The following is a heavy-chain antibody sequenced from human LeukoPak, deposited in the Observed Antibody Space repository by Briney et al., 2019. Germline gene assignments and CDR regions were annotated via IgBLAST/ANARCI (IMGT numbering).Heavy chain of an antibody. D-gene: IGHD6-6*01. Sequence: GGSLRLSCAASGFTFDDYAMHWVRQAPGKGLEQGSGISWNSGSIGYADSVKGRFTISRDNAKNSLYLQMNSLRAEDTALYYCAKANAGIAARHGMDVWGQGTTVTVSS. V-gene: IGHV3-9*01. J-gene: IGHJ6*02. CDR3: AKANAGIAARHGMDV. CDR2: ISWNSGSI. CDR1: GFTFDDYA.